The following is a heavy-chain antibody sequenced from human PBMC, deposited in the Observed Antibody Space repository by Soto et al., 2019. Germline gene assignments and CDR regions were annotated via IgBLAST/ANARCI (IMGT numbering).Heavy chain of an antibody. J-gene: IGHJ6*03. CDR3: ARRTANYGDYGIYYYYYMDV. CDR1: GGSISSYY. CDR2: IYYSGST. D-gene: IGHD4-17*01. V-gene: IGHV4-59*08. Sequence: PSETLSLTCTVSGGSISSYYWSWIRQPPGKGLEWIGYIYYSGSTNYNPSLKSRVTISVDTSKNQFSLKLSSVTAADTAVYYCARRTANYGDYGIYYYYYMDVWGKGTTVTVSS.